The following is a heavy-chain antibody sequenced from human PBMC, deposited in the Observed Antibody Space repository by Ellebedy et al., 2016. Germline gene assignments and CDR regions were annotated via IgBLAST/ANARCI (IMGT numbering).Heavy chain of an antibody. CDR3: ARCSSWDVRGIDH. Sequence: GESLKISCAASGFTFSNYWMHWVRQAPGKGLVWVSRINTDGSTTTYADSVKGRFTISRDNAKNTRYPQMNSLRGEDTAVYYGARCSSWDVRGIDHWGQGILVTGSS. CDR1: GFTFSNYW. CDR2: INTDGSTT. J-gene: IGHJ4*02. D-gene: IGHD6-13*01. V-gene: IGHV3-74*01.